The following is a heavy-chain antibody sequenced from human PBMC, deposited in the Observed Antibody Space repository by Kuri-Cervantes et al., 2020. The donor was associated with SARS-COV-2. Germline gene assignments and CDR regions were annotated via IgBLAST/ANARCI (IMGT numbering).Heavy chain of an antibody. CDR3: ARVQNQIVPDY. V-gene: IGHV1-18*01. CDR1: GYTFTSYG. J-gene: IGHJ4*02. CDR2: ISAYNGNT. D-gene: IGHD1-26*01. Sequence: AAAKLSCKASGYTFTSYGISWVRQAPGQGLEWMRWISAYNGNTNYAQKLQGRVTMTTDTSTSTAYMELRSLRSDDTAVYYCARVQNQIVPDYWGQGTLVTVSS.